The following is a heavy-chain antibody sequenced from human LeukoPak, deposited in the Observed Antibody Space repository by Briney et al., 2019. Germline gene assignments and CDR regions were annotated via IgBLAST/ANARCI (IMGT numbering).Heavy chain of an antibody. CDR3: ARGTIFGVAFDY. V-gene: IGHV4-34*01. CDR1: GGSFSGYY. D-gene: IGHD3-3*01. J-gene: IGHJ4*02. CDR2: INHSGST. Sequence: TLSLTCXVYGGSFSGYYWSWIRQPPGKGLEWIGEINHSGSTNYNPSLKSRVTISVDTSKNQLSLKLSSVTAADTAVYYCARGTIFGVAFDYWGQGTLVTVSS.